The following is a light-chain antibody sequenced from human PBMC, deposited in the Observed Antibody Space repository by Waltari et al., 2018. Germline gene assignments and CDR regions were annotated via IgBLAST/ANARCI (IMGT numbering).Light chain of an antibody. J-gene: IGKJ4*01. Sequence: DIVMTQSPLALPVTPDEPASISCRSSQSLLHRNGYNYLDWYLQKPGQSPQLLIYLGSNRASGVPDRFSGSGSGTDFTLKISRVEAEDVGVYYCMQALQTPLTFGGGTKVEIK. V-gene: IGKV2-28*01. CDR3: MQALQTPLT. CDR2: LGS. CDR1: QSLLHRNGYNY.